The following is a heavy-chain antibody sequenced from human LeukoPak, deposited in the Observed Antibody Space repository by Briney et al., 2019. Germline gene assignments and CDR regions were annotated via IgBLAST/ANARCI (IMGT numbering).Heavy chain of an antibody. CDR1: GYTFTGYY. D-gene: IGHD3-10*01. CDR2: INPNSGGT. V-gene: IGHV1-2*02. CDR3: AREQWFWELLYYIDY. J-gene: IGHJ4*02. Sequence: ASVKVSCKASGYTFTGYYMHWVRQAPGQGLEWMGWINPNSGGTNYAQKFQGRVTMTRDTSISTAYMELSRLRSDDTAVYYCAREQWFWELLYYIDYWGQGTLVTVSS.